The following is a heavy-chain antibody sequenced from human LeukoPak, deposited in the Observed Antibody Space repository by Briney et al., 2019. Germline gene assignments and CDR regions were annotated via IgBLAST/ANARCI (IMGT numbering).Heavy chain of an antibody. CDR1: GFIFSDHL. D-gene: IGHD6-19*01. V-gene: IGHV3-7*01. J-gene: IGHJ4*02. CDR2: IRQDGVAK. CDR3: ARDLGFSSEDL. Sequence: RSGGSLRLSCAVSGFIFSDHLMSWVRQAPGKGLEWVANIRQDGVAKYYADSVRGRFTISRDNARASVFLQMDSLRAEDTGVYYCARDLGFSSEDLWGQGTLVTVS.